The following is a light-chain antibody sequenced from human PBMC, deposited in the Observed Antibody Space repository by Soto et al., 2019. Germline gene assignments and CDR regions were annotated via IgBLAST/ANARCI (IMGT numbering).Light chain of an antibody. V-gene: IGKV4-1*01. CDR3: QQYYSTPRT. J-gene: IGKJ1*01. CDR2: LAS. Sequence: DIVMTQSPDSLAVSLGERATINCKSSQSVLYSSDNKNFLAWYQRKPGQPPKMLIYLASTRGPGVPDRFSGSGSGTDFTLIISSLQAEDVAVYYCQQYYSTPRTFGQGTRVEIK. CDR1: QSVLYSSDNKNF.